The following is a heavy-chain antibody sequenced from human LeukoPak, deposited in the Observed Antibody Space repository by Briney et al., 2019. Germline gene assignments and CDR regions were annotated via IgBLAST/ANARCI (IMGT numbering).Heavy chain of an antibody. D-gene: IGHD6-13*01. CDR1: GFTFSSYA. Sequence: GGSLRLSCAAAGFTFSSYAMTWVRQAPGKGLDGVSTIAGSGDSTYYADSVKGRFSISRDNSKTTLYLQMNSLRAEDTAIYYCAKGDSNSPAVFDYWGQGTLVTVSS. V-gene: IGHV3-23*01. CDR2: IAGSGDST. J-gene: IGHJ4*02. CDR3: AKGDSNSPAVFDY.